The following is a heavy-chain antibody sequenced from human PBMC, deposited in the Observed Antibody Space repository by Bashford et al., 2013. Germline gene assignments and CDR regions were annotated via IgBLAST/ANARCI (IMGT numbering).Heavy chain of an antibody. J-gene: IGHJ4*02. V-gene: IGHV3-9*01. CDR1: GFTFDDYA. CDR2: ISWNSGSI. Sequence: GGPVRLSCAASGFTFDDYAMHWVRQAPGKGLEWVSGISWNSGSIGYADSVKGRFNISRDNAKNSLYLQMNSLRAEDTAVYYCARDSYDWNYLDFWGQGTLVTVSS. D-gene: IGHD1-1*01. CDR3: ARDSYDWNYLDF.